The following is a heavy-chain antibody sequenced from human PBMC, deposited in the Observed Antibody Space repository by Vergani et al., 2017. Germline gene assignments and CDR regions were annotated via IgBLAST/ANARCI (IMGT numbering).Heavy chain of an antibody. CDR3: AREGDGYNSAYFDY. D-gene: IGHD5-24*01. CDR2: ISSSSNYT. CDR1: GFTFSDYY. J-gene: IGHJ4*02. Sequence: QVHLVESGGGLVKPGGSLRLSCAASGFTFSDYYMSWIRQAPGKGLEWVSYISSSSNYTNYADSVKGRFTISRDNAKNSLYLQMNSLRAEDTAVYYCAREGDGYNSAYFDYWGQGTLVTVSS. V-gene: IGHV3-11*05.